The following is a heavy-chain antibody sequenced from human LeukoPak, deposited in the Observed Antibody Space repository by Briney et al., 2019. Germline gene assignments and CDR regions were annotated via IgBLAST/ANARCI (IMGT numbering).Heavy chain of an antibody. D-gene: IGHD1-26*01. CDR1: GFTFSSYA. J-gene: IGHJ5*02. CDR3: AKDSGSYPNGLNWFDP. V-gene: IGHV3-23*01. CDR2: ISGSGGST. Sequence: GGSLRLSCAASGFTFSSYAMSWVRQAPGKGLEWVSAISGSGGSTYYADSVKGRFTISRDNSKNTLYLQMNSLRAEDTAVYYCAKDSGSYPNGLNWFDPWGQGTLVTVSS.